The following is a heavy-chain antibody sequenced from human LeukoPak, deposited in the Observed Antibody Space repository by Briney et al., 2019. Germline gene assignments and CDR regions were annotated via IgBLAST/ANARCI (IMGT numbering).Heavy chain of an antibody. D-gene: IGHD6-19*01. V-gene: IGHV3-20*04. CDR1: GFTFDDYG. Sequence: GGSLRLSCAASGFTFDDYGMSWVRQAPGKGLEWVSGINWNGGSTGYADSVKGRFTISRDNAKNTLYVQMNSLRAEDTGVYYCARGGTSGGAPDYYYYMDVWGKGTTVTVSS. CDR2: INWNGGST. CDR3: ARGGTSGGAPDYYYYMDV. J-gene: IGHJ6*03.